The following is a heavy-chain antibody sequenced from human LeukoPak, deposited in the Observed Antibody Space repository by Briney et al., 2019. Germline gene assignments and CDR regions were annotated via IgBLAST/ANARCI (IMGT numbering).Heavy chain of an antibody. Sequence: SETLSLTCTVSGGSISSGGYYWSWIRQPPGKGLEWIGYIYHSGSTYYNPSLKSRVTISVDRSKNQFSLKLSSVTAADTAVYYCARATSGSYNRGFWYFDLWGRGTLVTVSS. V-gene: IGHV4-30-2*01. CDR3: ARATSGSYNRGFWYFDL. J-gene: IGHJ2*01. CDR2: IYHSGST. CDR1: GGSISSGGYY. D-gene: IGHD1-26*01.